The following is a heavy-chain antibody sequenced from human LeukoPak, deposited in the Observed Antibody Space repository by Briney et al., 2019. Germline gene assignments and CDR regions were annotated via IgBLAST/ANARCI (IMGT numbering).Heavy chain of an antibody. CDR1: GFTFSSYG. Sequence: GGSLRLSCAASGFTFSSYGMHWVRQAPGKGLEWAAFIRYDGSNKYYADSVKGRLTISRDNSKNTLYLQMSSLRAEDTAVYYCAKDEVLRFLEWLSPGAFDIWGQGTMVTVSS. CDR3: AKDEVLRFLEWLSPGAFDI. CDR2: IRYDGSNK. J-gene: IGHJ3*02. V-gene: IGHV3-30*02. D-gene: IGHD3-3*01.